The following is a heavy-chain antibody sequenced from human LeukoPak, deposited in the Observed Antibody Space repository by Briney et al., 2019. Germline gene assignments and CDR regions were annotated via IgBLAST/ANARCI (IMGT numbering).Heavy chain of an antibody. CDR2: IRSTANGYAT. Sequence: GGSLRLSCAASGFTFSGSALHWVRQASGKGLEWVGRIRSTANGYATAYAASVKGRFTISRDDSKNTAYLQMDSLKTEDTAVYYCRTRNWFDPWGQGTLVTVSS. CDR3: RTRNWFDP. V-gene: IGHV3-73*01. J-gene: IGHJ5*02. CDR1: GFTFSGSA. D-gene: IGHD1/OR15-1a*01.